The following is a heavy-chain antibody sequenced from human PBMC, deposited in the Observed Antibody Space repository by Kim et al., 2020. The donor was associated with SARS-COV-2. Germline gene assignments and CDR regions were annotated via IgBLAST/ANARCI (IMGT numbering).Heavy chain of an antibody. J-gene: IGHJ4*02. CDR3: ARASSSWINYFDY. D-gene: IGHD6-13*01. Sequence: SETLSLTCAVYGGSFSGYYWSWIRQPPGKGLEWIGEINHSGSTNYNPSLKSRVTISVDTSKNQFSLKLSSVTAADTAVYYCARASSSWINYFDYWGQGTLVTVSS. V-gene: IGHV4-34*01. CDR2: INHSGST. CDR1: GGSFSGYY.